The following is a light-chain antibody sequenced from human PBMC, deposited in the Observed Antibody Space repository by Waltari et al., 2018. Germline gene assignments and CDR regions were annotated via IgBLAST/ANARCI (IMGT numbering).Light chain of an antibody. V-gene: IGLV3-21*04. J-gene: IGLJ3*02. CDR3: QVWDSSSDPVV. CDR2: YVT. CDR1: DIGSKN. Sequence: SFVLTQPPSVSVAPGKTAKITCGGNDIGSKNVHWYQQKPGQAPVVVVYYVTDRPSGIPERCSGSTSGNTATLTINRVEAGDEADYFCQVWDSSSDPVVFGGGTKLTVL.